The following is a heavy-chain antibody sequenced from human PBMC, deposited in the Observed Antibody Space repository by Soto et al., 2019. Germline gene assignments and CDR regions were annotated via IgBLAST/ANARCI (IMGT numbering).Heavy chain of an antibody. CDR2: ISSGSSYI. CDR3: ARDSAYYGYYFDF. CDR1: GFTFSSYS. J-gene: IGHJ4*02. Sequence: GGSLRLSCAASGFTFSSYSMNWVRQAPGKGLEWVSSISSGSSYIFYGDSVKGRFTVSRDNAKNSLYLQMNSLRVEDTAVYYCARDSAYYGYYFDFWGQGALVTVSS. D-gene: IGHD2-21*01. V-gene: IGHV3-21*01.